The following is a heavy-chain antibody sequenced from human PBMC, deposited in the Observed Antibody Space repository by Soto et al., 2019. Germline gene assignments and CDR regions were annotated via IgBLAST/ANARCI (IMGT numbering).Heavy chain of an antibody. V-gene: IGHV3-21*01. D-gene: IGHD2-2*01. J-gene: IGHJ6*01. CDR1: GIIVSGFI. CDR2: ICSSGGYI. CDR3: AREKKHQSLGGCYGMDV. Sequence: LTPAPAGIIVSGFIMKWVRQAPGKGLEWVASICSSGGYIFYADSVKGRFTISRDDAKKSLDLQINSLRAEDTAVYYCAREKKHQSLGGCYGMDVWG.